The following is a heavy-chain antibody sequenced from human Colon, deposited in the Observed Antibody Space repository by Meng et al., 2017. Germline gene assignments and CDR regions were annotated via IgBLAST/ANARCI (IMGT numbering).Heavy chain of an antibody. CDR3: ARKRTSPGTLGFDY. J-gene: IGHJ4*02. Sequence: GQLTELGPGLVKPSGTLSLTCAVSGDSISSGNGWTWVRQPPGKGLEWIGEIYPSGRTSSTPSLQGRVTILLDKSKNQFSLELNSVTAADTAIYFCARKRTSPGTLGFDYWGQGTLVTVSS. CDR2: IYPSGRT. D-gene: IGHD6-13*01. V-gene: IGHV4-4*02. CDR1: GDSISSGNG.